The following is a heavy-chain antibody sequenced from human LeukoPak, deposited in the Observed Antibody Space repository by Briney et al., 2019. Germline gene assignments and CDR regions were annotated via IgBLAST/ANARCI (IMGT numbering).Heavy chain of an antibody. CDR3: AKDIGHSSSWSSYYYYGMDA. CDR2: ISWNSGSI. V-gene: IGHV3-9*01. Sequence: PGGSLRLSCAASGFTFDDYAMHWVRQAPGKGLEWVSGISWNSGSIGYADSVKGRFTISRDNAKNSLYLQMNSLRAEDTALYYCAKDIGHSSSWSSYYYYGMDAWGQGTTVTVSS. CDR1: GFTFDDYA. J-gene: IGHJ6*02. D-gene: IGHD6-13*01.